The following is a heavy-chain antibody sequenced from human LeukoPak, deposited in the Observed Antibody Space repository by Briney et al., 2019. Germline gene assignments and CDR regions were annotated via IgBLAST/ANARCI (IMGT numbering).Heavy chain of an antibody. D-gene: IGHD6-6*01. J-gene: IGHJ6*03. CDR3: ARETSSRVYYYYYYMDV. Sequence: GGSLRLSCAASGFTVSSNYMTWVRQAPGKGLEWVSSINWNGGSTGYADSVKGRFTISRDNAKNSLYLQMNSLRAEDTAVYYCARETSSRVYYYYYYMDVWGKGTTVTVSS. CDR2: INWNGGST. CDR1: GFTVSSNY. V-gene: IGHV3-20*04.